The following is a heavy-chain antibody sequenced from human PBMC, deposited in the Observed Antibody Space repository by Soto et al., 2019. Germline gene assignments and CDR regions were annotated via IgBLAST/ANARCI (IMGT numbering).Heavy chain of an antibody. V-gene: IGHV1-2*04. J-gene: IGHJ6*02. D-gene: IGHD5-12*01. CDR2: INPNSGGT. CDR1: GYTFTGYY. CDR3: ARDGKSLDIVATIFPHMSRAYYYYYGMDV. Sequence: ASVKVSCKASGYTFTGYYMHWVRQAPGQGLEWMGWINPNSGGTNYAQKFQGWVTMTRDTSISTAYMELSRLRSDDTAVYYCARDGKSLDIVATIFPHMSRAYYYYYGMDVWGQGTTVTVSS.